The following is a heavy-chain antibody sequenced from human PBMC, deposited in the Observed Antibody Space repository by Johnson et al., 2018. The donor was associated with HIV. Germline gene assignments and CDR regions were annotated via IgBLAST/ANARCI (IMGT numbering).Heavy chain of an antibody. CDR3: AKDRWLRLPGAEFFCDI. CDR1: RFTFSS. CDR2: IWYDGSNK. Sequence: QVQLVESGGGVVQPGGSLRLSCAASRFTFSSMHWDRQAPGKGLEWVAVIWYDGSNKDYADSVKGRFTISRDNSKNTLYLQMNSLRAEDTAVYYCAKDRWLRLPGAEFFCDIWGQGTMVTVSS. D-gene: IGHD5-12*01. J-gene: IGHJ3*02. V-gene: IGHV3-33*06.